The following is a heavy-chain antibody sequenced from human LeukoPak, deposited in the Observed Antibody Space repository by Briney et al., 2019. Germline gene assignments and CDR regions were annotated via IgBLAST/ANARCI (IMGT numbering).Heavy chain of an antibody. D-gene: IGHD1-1*01. CDR1: GGSLSGYY. V-gene: IGHV4-34*01. CDR2: VNHRGSA. J-gene: IGHJ6*03. CDR3: ARGNSGGAFGDFYYFMDV. Sequence: SETLSLTCAVSGGSLSGYYWSWIRQSPGKGLGWIGEVNHRGSAHYNPSLKSRVTISLDTSKNQFSLTMNFVTAADTSMYFCARGNSGGAFGDFYYFMDVWGRGTTVSVSS.